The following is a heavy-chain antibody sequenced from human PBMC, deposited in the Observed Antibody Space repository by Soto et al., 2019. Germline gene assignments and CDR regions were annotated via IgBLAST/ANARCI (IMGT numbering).Heavy chain of an antibody. CDR3: SSSKNYGEAGFVWFDP. CDR2: MYHSGNT. J-gene: IGHJ5*01. D-gene: IGHD2-21*01. CDR1: GGSITSGGYS. Sequence: PSETLSLTCAVSGGSITSGGYSWGWIRQPPGQGLEWIGYMYHSGNTYYNPSLKGRVTISLDHSRNQFSLRLNSVTAADTAVYFCSSSKNYGEAGFVWFDPWGQGTLVTVSS. V-gene: IGHV4-30-2*01.